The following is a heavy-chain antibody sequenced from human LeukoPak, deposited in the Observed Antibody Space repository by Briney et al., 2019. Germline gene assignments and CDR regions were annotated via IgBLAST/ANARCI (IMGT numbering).Heavy chain of an antibody. Sequence: SETLSLTCTVSGGSISSGGYYWSWIRQPPGKGLEWIGYIYYTGNTNYNPSLKSRVTISVDTSKNQFSLKLSSVTAADTAVYYCARENGKVVPAAIGTPGIYYYYGMDVWGQGTTVTVSS. CDR2: IYYTGNT. CDR3: ARENGKVVPAAIGTPGIYYYYGMDV. CDR1: GGSISSGGYY. D-gene: IGHD2-2*02. V-gene: IGHV4-61*08. J-gene: IGHJ6*02.